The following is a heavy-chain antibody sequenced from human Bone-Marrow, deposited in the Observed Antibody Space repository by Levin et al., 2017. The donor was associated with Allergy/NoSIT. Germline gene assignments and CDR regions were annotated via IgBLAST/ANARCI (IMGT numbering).Heavy chain of an antibody. V-gene: IGHV3-23*01. CDR3: AKHGYSRGIHDAFDF. CDR2: ISVSGST. Sequence: GGSLRLSCAASGFTFSGYAMGWVRQPPGKGLEWVSGISVSGSTYFADSVKGRFTISRDNSKNTLYLQMNSLRAEDTAVYYCAKHGYSRGIHDAFDFWGQGTMVTVSS. CDR1: GFTFSGYA. D-gene: IGHD5-12*01. J-gene: IGHJ3*01.